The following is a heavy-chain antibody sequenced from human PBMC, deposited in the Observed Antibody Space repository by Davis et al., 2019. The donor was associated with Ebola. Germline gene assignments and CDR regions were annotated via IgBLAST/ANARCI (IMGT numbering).Heavy chain of an antibody. V-gene: IGHV3-23*01. Sequence: GESLKISCAASGFTFSSYAMSWVRQAPGKGLEWVSAISGSGGSTYYADSVKGRFTISRDNSKNTLYLQMNSLRAEDTAVYYCAKGSLGGAMFFPPCDYWGQGTLVTVSS. CDR3: AKGSLGGAMFFPPCDY. CDR1: GFTFSSYA. J-gene: IGHJ4*02. CDR2: ISGSGGST. D-gene: IGHD3-16*01.